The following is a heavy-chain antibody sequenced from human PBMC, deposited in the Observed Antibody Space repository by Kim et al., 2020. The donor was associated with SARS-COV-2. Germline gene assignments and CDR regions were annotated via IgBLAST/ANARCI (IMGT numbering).Heavy chain of an antibody. J-gene: IGHJ4*02. CDR3: AREGLRRRPFDY. D-gene: IGHD4-17*01. V-gene: IGHV3-30*15. CDR2: K. Sequence: KYYADSVKGRFTISRDNSKSALYLQMSSLRPEDTAMYYCAREGLRRRPFDYWGQGTLVTVSS.